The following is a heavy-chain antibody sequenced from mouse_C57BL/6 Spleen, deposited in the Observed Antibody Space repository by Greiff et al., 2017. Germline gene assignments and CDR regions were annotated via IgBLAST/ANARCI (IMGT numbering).Heavy chain of an antibody. CDR1: GFTFSSYA. CDR3: ARASRAMDY. J-gene: IGHJ4*01. Sequence: EVKLVESGGGLVKPGGSLKLSCAASGFTFSSYAMSWVRQTPEKRLEWVATISDGGSYTYYPDNVKGRFTISRDNAKNNLYLQMSHLKSEDTAMYYCARASRAMDYWGQGTSVTVSS. V-gene: IGHV5-4*03. CDR2: ISDGGSYT.